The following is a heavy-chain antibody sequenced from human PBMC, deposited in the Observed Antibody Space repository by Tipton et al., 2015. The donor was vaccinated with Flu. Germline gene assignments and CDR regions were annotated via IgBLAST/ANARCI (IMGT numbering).Heavy chain of an antibody. CDR2: IYHSGST. CDR1: GGSISSGNYH. D-gene: IGHD6-19*01. V-gene: IGHV4-39*07. CDR3: ARGSGFANAYLDF. Sequence: TLSLTCTVSGGSISSGNYHWTWIRQPPGKGLEWIGEIYHSGSTNYNPSLKSRVTISVDKSKNQFSLKVPSLTAADTAVYYCARGSGFANAYLDFWGQGTLVTVSS. J-gene: IGHJ4*02.